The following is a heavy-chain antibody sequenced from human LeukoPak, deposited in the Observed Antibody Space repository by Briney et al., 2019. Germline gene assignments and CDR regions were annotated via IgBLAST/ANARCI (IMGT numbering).Heavy chain of an antibody. D-gene: IGHD2-15*01. CDR1: GFSFNSYD. CDR2: ITGSSTYM. CDR3: ASKAGGNYYYYYMDV. V-gene: IGHV3-21*01. J-gene: IGHJ6*03. Sequence: GGSLRLSCTASGFSFNSYDMIWLRQAPGKGLEWVSSITGSSTYMYYADSVKGRFTISRDNAKNSLYLQMTSLRAEDTALYYCASKAGGNYYYYYMDVWGKGTTVTISS.